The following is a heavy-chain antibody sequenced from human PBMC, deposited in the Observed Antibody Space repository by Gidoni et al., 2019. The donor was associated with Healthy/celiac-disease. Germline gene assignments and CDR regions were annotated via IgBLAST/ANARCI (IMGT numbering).Heavy chain of an antibody. Sequence: EVQLVESGGGLVQPGGSLKLSCAASGFPFRGPASHWVRQASGKGLEWVGRIRSKGNSYETAYAASVKGRFTISRDDSKNTAYLQMNSLKTEDTAVYYCTTRLQPTAVRNFDYWGQGTLVTVSS. CDR2: IRSKGNSYET. D-gene: IGHD6-25*01. J-gene: IGHJ4*02. V-gene: IGHV3-73*02. CDR3: TTRLQPTAVRNFDY. CDR1: GFPFRGPA.